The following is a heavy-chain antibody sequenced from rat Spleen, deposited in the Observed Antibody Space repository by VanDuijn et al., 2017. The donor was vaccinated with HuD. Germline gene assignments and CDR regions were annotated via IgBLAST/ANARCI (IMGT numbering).Heavy chain of an antibody. CDR2: ISNTGGTT. D-gene: IGHD1-9*01. J-gene: IGHJ3*01. Sequence: EVQLVESGGGLVQPGRSLKLSCVASGFAFNNYWMTWIRQAPGKGLEWVASISNTGGTTNYPDSVKGRISISRDNAKSTLYVQLNSLRSEDTATYFCTRGIYYGYNAFVYWGQGTLGTVSS. V-gene: IGHV5-31*01. CDR3: TRGIYYGYNAFVY. CDR1: GFAFNNYW.